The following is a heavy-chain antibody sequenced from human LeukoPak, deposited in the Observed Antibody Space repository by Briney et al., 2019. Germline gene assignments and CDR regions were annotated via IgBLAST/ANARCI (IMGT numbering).Heavy chain of an antibody. J-gene: IGHJ6*03. CDR3: AKDGGGYYPYYYYYMDV. V-gene: IGHV3-23*01. Sequence: GGSLRLSCAASGFTFSNYNMNWVRQAPGKGLEWVSSISGSGGSTYYADSVRGRFTISRDNSKNTLYLQMNSLRAEDTAVYYCAKDGGGYYPYYYYYMDVWGKGTTVTISS. D-gene: IGHD3-22*01. CDR1: GFTFSNYN. CDR2: ISGSGGST.